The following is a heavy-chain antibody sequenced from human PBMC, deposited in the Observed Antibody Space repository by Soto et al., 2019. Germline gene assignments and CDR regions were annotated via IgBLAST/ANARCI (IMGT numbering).Heavy chain of an antibody. Sequence: QVQLVQSGAEVKKPRSSVKVSCKDSGGTFSTYSMFWVRQAPGQGLEWMGRIIPMLGIRNYAQRFQDRVTMTADKSTATAHMELSSLRSEDTALYYCTIGSWSGEVFDIWGQGTMVTVSS. J-gene: IGHJ3*02. CDR1: GGTFSTYS. CDR2: IIPMLGIR. CDR3: TIGSWSGEVFDI. V-gene: IGHV1-69*02. D-gene: IGHD2-21*01.